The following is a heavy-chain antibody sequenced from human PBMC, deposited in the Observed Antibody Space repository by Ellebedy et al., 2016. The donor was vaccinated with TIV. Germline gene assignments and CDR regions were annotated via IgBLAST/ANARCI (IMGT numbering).Heavy chain of an antibody. CDR3: ARGFPAAWELAGA. Sequence: SETLSLXCAVSGAPSGNYFWSWIRQPPGKGLEWIGEVTHTGGTNYNPSLESRVTMSLDTSENQFSLKLNSVNVADTAVYYCARGFPAAWELAGAWGQGTLVTVS. CDR1: GAPSGNYF. J-gene: IGHJ4*02. V-gene: IGHV4-34*01. CDR2: VTHTGGT. D-gene: IGHD6-19*01.